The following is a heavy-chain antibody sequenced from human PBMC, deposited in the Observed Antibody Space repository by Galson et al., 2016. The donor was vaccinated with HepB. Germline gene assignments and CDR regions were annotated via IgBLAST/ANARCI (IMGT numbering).Heavy chain of an antibody. Sequence: SLRLSCAVSGFPFSYYSMNWVRQAPGKGLEWISYISSSGRNSDYADSVKGRFTISRDNAKNSLDLQMDALRVEDTAVYYCARRPQFTFCWQSHYYAMDVWGQGATVSVSS. CDR1: GFPFSYYS. CDR2: ISSSGRNS. J-gene: IGHJ6*02. V-gene: IGHV3-48*04. D-gene: IGHD2-15*01. CDR3: ARRPQFTFCWQSHYYAMDV.